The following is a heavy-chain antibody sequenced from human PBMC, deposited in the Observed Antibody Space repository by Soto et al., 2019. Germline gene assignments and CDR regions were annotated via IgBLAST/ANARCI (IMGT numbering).Heavy chain of an antibody. D-gene: IGHD3-3*01. Sequence: EVQLLESGGGLVQPGGSLRLSCADSAFTFSYYAMGWVRQAPGKGLEWVSGISGGGGSTYYADSVKGRFTISRDQSKNTLFLQMHSLGAEDTALYYCAKDEVGELLFGVVTISRFDSWGQGTLVTVSS. V-gene: IGHV3-23*01. CDR1: AFTFSYYA. J-gene: IGHJ4*02. CDR3: AKDEVGELLFGVVTISRFDS. CDR2: ISGGGGST.